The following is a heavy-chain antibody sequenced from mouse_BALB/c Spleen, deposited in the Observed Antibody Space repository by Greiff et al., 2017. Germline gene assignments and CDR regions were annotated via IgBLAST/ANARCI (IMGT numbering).Heavy chain of an antibody. CDR3: ARHVTTSFDY. Sequence: EVMLVESGGDLVKPGGSLKLSCAASGFTFSSYGMSWVRQTPDKRLEWVATISSGGSYTYYPDSVKGRFTISRDNAKNTLYLQMSSLKSEDTAMYYCARHVTTSFDYWGQGTTLTVSS. V-gene: IGHV5-6*01. CDR1: GFTFSSYG. D-gene: IGHD1-1*01. CDR2: ISSGGSYT. J-gene: IGHJ2*01.